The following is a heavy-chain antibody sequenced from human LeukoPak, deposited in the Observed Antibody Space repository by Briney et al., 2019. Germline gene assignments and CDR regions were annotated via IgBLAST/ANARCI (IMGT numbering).Heavy chain of an antibody. CDR1: GFTFSSYG. J-gene: IGHJ6*02. Sequence: PGRSLRLSCAASGFTFSSYGMHWVRQAPGKGLEWVAVIWYDGSNKYYADSVKGRFTISRDNSKNTLYLQMNSLRAEDTAVYYCARDGCSSTSCYYYYYYYGMDVWGQGTTVTVSS. V-gene: IGHV3-33*08. CDR3: ARDGCSSTSCYYYYYYYGMDV. CDR2: IWYDGSNK. D-gene: IGHD2-2*01.